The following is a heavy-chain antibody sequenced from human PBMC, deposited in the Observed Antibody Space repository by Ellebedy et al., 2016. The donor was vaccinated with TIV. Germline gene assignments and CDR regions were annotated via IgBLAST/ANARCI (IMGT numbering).Heavy chain of an antibody. D-gene: IGHD1-26*01. V-gene: IGHV3-48*02. CDR1: GFTLSSYS. CDR3: ARDRGSGTYQSPHYFDY. J-gene: IGHJ4*02. Sequence: GESLKISCAASGFTLSSYSLNWVRQAPGGGLEWLSYINGRSSVIYYADSVKGRFTISRDNAENSLYLQMNSLRDDDTAVYYCARDRGSGTYQSPHYFDYWGQGTLVTVSS. CDR2: INGRSSVI.